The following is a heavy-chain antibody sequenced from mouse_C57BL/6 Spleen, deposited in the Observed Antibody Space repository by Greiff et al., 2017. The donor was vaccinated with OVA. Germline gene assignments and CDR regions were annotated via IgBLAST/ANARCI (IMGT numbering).Heavy chain of an antibody. Sequence: QVHVKQSGAELVRPGASVKLSCKASGYTFTDYYINWVKQRPGQGLEWIARIYPGSGNTYYNEKFKGKATLTAEKSSSTAYMQLSSLTSEDSAVYFCARWGDYGSSWGYAMDYWGQGTSVTVSS. V-gene: IGHV1-76*01. CDR3: ARWGDYGSSWGYAMDY. D-gene: IGHD1-1*01. CDR2: IYPGSGNT. J-gene: IGHJ4*01. CDR1: GYTFTDYY.